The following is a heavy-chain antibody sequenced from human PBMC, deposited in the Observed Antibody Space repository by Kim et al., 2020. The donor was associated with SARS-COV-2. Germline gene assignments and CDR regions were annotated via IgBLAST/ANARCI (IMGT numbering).Heavy chain of an antibody. CDR3: ATLGTLPAAMSLYFDY. CDR1: GFTFSDYY. D-gene: IGHD2-2*01. CDR2: ISSSGSTI. V-gene: IGHV3-11*04. Sequence: GGSLRLSCAASGFTFSDYYMSWIRQAPGKGLEWVAYISSSGSTIYYADSVKGRITISRDNAKNSLYLQMNSLRAEDTAVYYCATLGTLPAAMSLYFDYWGEGTRVTVSS. J-gene: IGHJ4*02.